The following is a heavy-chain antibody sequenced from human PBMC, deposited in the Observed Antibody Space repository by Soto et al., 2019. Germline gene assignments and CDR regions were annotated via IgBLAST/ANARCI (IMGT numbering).Heavy chain of an antibody. V-gene: IGHV4-39*01. CDR1: GGSISSSSYY. CDR2: IYYSGST. Sequence: SETLSLTCTVSGGSISSSSYYWGWIRQPPGKGLEWIGRIYYSGSTYYNPSLKSRVTISVDTSKNQISLKLSSVTASYTAVYYCARQDTYYDFWSGYYTRPDYWGQGTLVTVSS. D-gene: IGHD3-3*01. CDR3: ARQDTYYDFWSGYYTRPDY. J-gene: IGHJ4*02.